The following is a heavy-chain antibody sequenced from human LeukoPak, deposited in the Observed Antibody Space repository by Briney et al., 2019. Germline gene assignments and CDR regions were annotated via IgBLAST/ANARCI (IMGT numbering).Heavy chain of an antibody. V-gene: IGHV4-38-2*02. CDR2: MYYSGST. D-gene: IGHD6-13*01. Sequence: SETLSLTCTVSGYSISSGYYWGWIRQPPGKGLEWIGSMYYSGSTYYNPSLKSRVTISVDTSKNQFSLKMSSVTVADTAVYYCARNFKAAAGTNVNFDYWGQGTLVTVSS. J-gene: IGHJ4*02. CDR1: GYSISSGYY. CDR3: ARNFKAAAGTNVNFDY.